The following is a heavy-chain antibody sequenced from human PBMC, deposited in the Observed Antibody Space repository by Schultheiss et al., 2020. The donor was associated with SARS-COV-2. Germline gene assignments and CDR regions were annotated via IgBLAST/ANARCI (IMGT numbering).Heavy chain of an antibody. CDR2: ISSSSSTI. Sequence: GESLKISCAASGFTFSSYAMSWVRQAPGKGLEWVSYISSSSSTIYYADSVKGRFTISRDNAKNSLYLQMNSLRAEDTAVYYCARSSGVPAALFDYWGQGTLVTVSS. CDR1: GFTFSSYA. CDR3: ARSSGVPAALFDY. J-gene: IGHJ4*02. D-gene: IGHD2-2*01. V-gene: IGHV3-48*01.